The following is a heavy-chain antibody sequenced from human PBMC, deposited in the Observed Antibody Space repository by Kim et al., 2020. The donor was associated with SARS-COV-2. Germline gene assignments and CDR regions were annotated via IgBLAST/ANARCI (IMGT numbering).Heavy chain of an antibody. CDR1: GYSFTAYY. CDR2: INPNNGDT. CDR3: ARRYTNAFYNWFDP. D-gene: IGHD2-8*01. J-gene: IGHJ5*02. V-gene: IGHV1-2*06. Sequence: ASVKVSCWASGYSFTAYYIHWVRQAPGQGLEWMARINPNNGDTWYAQKFQGRVTLTRDTSISTAYMDLTGLTSDDTAVYFCARRYTNAFYNWFDPWGQGT.